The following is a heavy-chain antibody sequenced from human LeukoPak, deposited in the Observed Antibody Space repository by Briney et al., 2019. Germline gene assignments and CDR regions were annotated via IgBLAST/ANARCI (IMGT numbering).Heavy chain of an antibody. Sequence: SETLSLTRTVSGGSISSYYWSWIRQPPGKGLEWIGYIYYSGSTNYNPSLKSRVTISVDTSKNQFSLKLSSVTAADTAVYYCASMVRGVIGLNYFDYWGQGTLVTVSS. V-gene: IGHV4-59*01. D-gene: IGHD3-10*01. CDR3: ASMVRGVIGLNYFDY. CDR2: IYYSGST. J-gene: IGHJ4*02. CDR1: GGSISSYY.